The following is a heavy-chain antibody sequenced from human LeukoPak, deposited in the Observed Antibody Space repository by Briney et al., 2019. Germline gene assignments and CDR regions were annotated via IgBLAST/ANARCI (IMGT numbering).Heavy chain of an antibody. CDR3: ARLRWDAFDI. V-gene: IGHV4-39*07. D-gene: IGHD3-3*01. CDR2: IYYSGTT. J-gene: IGHJ3*02. CDR1: GGSISSDNYY. Sequence: PSETLSLTCTVSGGSISSDNYYWGWIRQPPGKGLEWIGNIYYSGTTYYNPSLKSRVTISVDTSKNQFSLKLSSVTAADTAVYYCARLRWDAFDIWGQGTMVTVSS.